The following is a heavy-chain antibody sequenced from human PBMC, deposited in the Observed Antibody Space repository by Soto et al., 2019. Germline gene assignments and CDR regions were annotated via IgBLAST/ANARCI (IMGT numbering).Heavy chain of an antibody. CDR3: GGGGAGRGGGGRDY. J-gene: IGHJ4*02. V-gene: IGHV1-69*06. CDR1: GGTFSSYA. Sequence: QVQLVQSGAEVKKPGSSVKVSCKASGGTFSSYAISWVRQAPGQGLEWMGGIIPIFGTANYAQKFQGRVTIPRDKPRSTAHGGLGSGGVGDRAVFYGGGGGAGRGGGGRDYWGQGTLVTVSS. D-gene: IGHD3-10*01. CDR2: IIPIFGTA.